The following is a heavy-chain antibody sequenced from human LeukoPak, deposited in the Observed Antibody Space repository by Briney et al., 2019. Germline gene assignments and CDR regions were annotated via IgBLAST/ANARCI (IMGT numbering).Heavy chain of an antibody. D-gene: IGHD3-9*01. CDR3: ASAHYDILTANWFDP. V-gene: IGHV4-4*07. CDR1: GGSISSYY. CDR2: IYTSGST. J-gene: IGHJ5*02. Sequence: SETLSLTCTVSGGSISSYYWSWIRQPAGKGLEWIGRIYTSGSTNYNPSLKSRVTISVDTSKNQFSLKLSSVTAADTAVYYCASAHYDILTANWFDPWGQGTLVTVSS.